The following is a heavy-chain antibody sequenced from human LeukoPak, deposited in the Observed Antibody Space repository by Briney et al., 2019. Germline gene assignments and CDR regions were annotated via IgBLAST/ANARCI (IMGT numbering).Heavy chain of an antibody. Sequence: PSETLSLTCAVHGGSFSGYYWSWIRQPPGKGLEWIGEINHSGSTNYNPSLKSRVTISVDTSKNQFSLNLSSVTAADTAIYYCARGPTRYYFDYWGQGTLVTVSS. J-gene: IGHJ4*02. CDR1: GGSFSGYY. CDR3: ARGPTRYYFDY. CDR2: INHSGST. V-gene: IGHV4-34*01.